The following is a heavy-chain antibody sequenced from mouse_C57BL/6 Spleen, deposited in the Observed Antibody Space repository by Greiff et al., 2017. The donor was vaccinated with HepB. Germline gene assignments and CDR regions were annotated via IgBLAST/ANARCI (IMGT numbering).Heavy chain of an antibody. CDR1: GYTFTDYN. CDR3: SSTMVTAGGAWLAY. CDR2: INTNNGGT. V-gene: IGHV1-18*01. Sequence: EVQLQQSGPELVKPGASVKIPCKASGYTFTDYNMDWVKQSHGKSLEWIGDINTNNGGTIYNQKFKGKATLTVDKSSSTAYMELRSLTSEDTAVYYCSSTMVTAGGAWLAYWGQGTLVTVSA. J-gene: IGHJ3*01. D-gene: IGHD2-2*01.